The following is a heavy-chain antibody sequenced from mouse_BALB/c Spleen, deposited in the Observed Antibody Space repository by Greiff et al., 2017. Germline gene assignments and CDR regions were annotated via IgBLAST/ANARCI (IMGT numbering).Heavy chain of an antibody. J-gene: IGHJ4*01. Sequence: DVKLVESGGGLVQPGGSRKLSCAASGFTFSSFGMHWVRQAPEKGLEWVAYISSGSSTIYYADTVKGRFTISRDNPKNTLFLQMTSLRSEDTAMYYCARWDDYDYAMDYWGQGTSVTVSS. CDR2: ISSGSSTI. CDR3: ARWDDYDYAMDY. CDR1: GFTFSSFG. V-gene: IGHV5-17*02. D-gene: IGHD2-4*01.